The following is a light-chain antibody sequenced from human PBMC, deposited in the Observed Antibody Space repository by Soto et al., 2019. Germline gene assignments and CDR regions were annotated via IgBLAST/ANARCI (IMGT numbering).Light chain of an antibody. Sequence: IVLTQSPATLSSFPGDRVTLSCRASQYINTRLAWYQHRPGQAPRLLIYQTSLRAAGIPARFSASGSGTDFTLTISDVQHEDFGLYYCHQRQSWPRTLGQGTKVDIK. V-gene: IGKV3-11*01. CDR2: QTS. CDR3: HQRQSWPRT. J-gene: IGKJ1*01. CDR1: QYINTR.